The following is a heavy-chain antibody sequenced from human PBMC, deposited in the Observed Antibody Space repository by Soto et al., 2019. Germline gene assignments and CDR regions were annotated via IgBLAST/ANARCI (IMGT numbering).Heavy chain of an antibody. CDR1: CGSIISYY. CDR2: IYYSGST. J-gene: IGHJ6*02. D-gene: IGHD4-17*01. V-gene: IGHV4-59*01. CDR3: ARDPDYGDYVYGMDV. Sequence: PSETLSLTGTGSCGSIISYYWSWIRQPPGEGLECIVYIYYSGSTNYNPSLKSRVTISVDTSKNQFSLKLSSVTAADTAVYYCARDPDYGDYVYGMDVWGQGTTVTVSS.